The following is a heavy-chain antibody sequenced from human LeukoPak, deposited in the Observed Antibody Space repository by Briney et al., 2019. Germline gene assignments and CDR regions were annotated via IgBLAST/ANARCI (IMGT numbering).Heavy chain of an antibody. V-gene: IGHV3-11*01. Sequence: GGSLRLSCAASGFTFSDHPMTWVRQAPGKGLQWVSYIDGSGTTIYYAESVKGRFTISRDNAKNSLYLQMNSLRAEDTALYYCAKEGGYYTYYYYGMDVWGQGTTVTVSS. CDR2: IDGSGTTI. D-gene: IGHD3-22*01. J-gene: IGHJ6*02. CDR3: AKEGGYYTYYYYGMDV. CDR1: GFTFSDHP.